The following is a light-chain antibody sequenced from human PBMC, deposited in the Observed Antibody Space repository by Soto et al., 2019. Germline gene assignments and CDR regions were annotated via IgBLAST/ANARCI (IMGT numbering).Light chain of an antibody. J-gene: IGKJ4*01. Sequence: EIVLTQSPATLSLSPGERATLSCRASQSVSSYLAWYQQKPGQTPRLLIYDASNRATGIPARFSGSGSETDFTLTISRLEPEDFAVYYCQQRITWPLTFGGGTKVEIK. CDR1: QSVSSY. CDR2: DAS. V-gene: IGKV3-11*01. CDR3: QQRITWPLT.